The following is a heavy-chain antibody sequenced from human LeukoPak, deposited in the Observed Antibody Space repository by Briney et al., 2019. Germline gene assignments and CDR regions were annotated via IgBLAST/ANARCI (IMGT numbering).Heavy chain of an antibody. D-gene: IGHD3-10*01. CDR1: GGSISSYY. J-gene: IGHJ3*02. Sequence: NPSETLSLTCTVSGGSISSYYWSWIRQPPGKGLEWIGYIYYSGSTNYNPSLKSRVTISVDTSKNQFSLKLSSVTAADTAVYYCARAKGSGSYGAFDIWGQGTMVTVSS. CDR2: IYYSGST. V-gene: IGHV4-59*01. CDR3: ARAKGSGSYGAFDI.